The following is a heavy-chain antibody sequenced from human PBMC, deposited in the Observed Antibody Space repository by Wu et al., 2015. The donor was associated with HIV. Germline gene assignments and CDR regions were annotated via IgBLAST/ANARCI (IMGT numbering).Heavy chain of an antibody. D-gene: IGHD5-24*01. V-gene: IGHV1-8*01. Sequence: QVQLVQFGAEVKKPGASVKVSCKASGYTFTSYDINWVRQATGQGLEWMGWMNPNSGNSGYAQKFQGRVTMTRNTSISTAYMELSSLRSEDTAVYYCARTRPEMATIRSGAFDIWGQGTMVTVSS. J-gene: IGHJ3*02. CDR3: ARTRPEMATIRSGAFDI. CDR2: MNPNSGNS. CDR1: GYTFTSYD.